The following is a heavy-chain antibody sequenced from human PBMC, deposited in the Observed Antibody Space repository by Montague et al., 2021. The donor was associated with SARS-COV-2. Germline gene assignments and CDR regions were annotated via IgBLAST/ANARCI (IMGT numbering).Heavy chain of an antibody. J-gene: IGHJ4*02. V-gene: IGHV2-70*11. CDR3: ARTTMITFGGVIVPFDY. CDR1: GFPLSTSGMC. D-gene: IGHD3-16*02. CDR2: IDWDDDK. Sequence: PALVKPTQTLTLTCTFSGFPLSTSGMCVSWIRQPPGKALEWLARIDWDDDKYYSTSLKTRLTTSKDTSKNQVVLTMTNMDPVDTATYYCARTTMITFGGVIVPFDYWGQGTLVTVSS.